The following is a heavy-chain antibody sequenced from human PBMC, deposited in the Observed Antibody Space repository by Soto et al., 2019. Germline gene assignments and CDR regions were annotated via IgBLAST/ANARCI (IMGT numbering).Heavy chain of an antibody. CDR2: SYWDDDK. D-gene: IGHD2-15*01. CDR3: VHCILESGAFDM. J-gene: IGHJ3*02. Sequence: QITLKESGPTLVKPTQTLTLTCTFSGFSLSTRGVGVGWIRQPPGRALEWLALSYWDDDKRYSPSMKSSVTIDKDTSKNQVVLTITNMEPMDTATYYCVHCILESGAFDMWGQGTMVTVSS. V-gene: IGHV2-5*02. CDR1: GFSLSTRGVG.